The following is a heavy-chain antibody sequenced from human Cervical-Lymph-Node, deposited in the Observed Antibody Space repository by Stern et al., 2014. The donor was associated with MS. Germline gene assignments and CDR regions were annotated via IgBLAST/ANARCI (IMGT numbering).Heavy chain of an antibody. CDR3: AHSFGSVSGTYSGMDV. V-gene: IGHV2-5*02. J-gene: IGHJ6*02. Sequence: QITLKESGPSLVRPTQTVTLTCTVSGFSLSADGVGVGWIRQAPGKALEWLALIYWDDDDRYRQSLKNRLTIKKDTSKNQVVLTMTDMDPEDTGTYYCAHSFGSVSGTYSGMDVWGQGTTVTVS. CDR1: GFSLSADGVG. CDR2: IYWDDDD. D-gene: IGHD1-7*01.